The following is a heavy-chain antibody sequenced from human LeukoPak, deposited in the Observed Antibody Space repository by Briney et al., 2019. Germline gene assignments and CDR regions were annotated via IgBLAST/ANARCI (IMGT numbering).Heavy chain of an antibody. CDR2: IIPIFGTA. D-gene: IGHD1-7*01. CDR3: ASRYNWNYDWFDP. CDR1: GGTFSSYA. J-gene: IGHJ5*02. Sequence: SVKVSCKASGGTFSSYAISWVRQAPGQGLEWMGRIIPIFGTANYAQKFQGRVTITTDESTSTAYMELSSLRSEDTAVYYCASRYNWNYDWFDPWGQGTLVTVSS. V-gene: IGHV1-69*05.